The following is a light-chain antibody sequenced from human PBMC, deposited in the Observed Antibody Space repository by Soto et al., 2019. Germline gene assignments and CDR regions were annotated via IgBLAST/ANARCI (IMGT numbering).Light chain of an antibody. CDR2: AAS. CDR1: QSVSSSY. J-gene: IGKJ1*01. CDR3: QQYGSSPGT. V-gene: IGKV3-20*01. Sequence: EIVLTQSPGTLSLSPGERATLSCRASQSVSSSYLAWYQQKPGQAPRLLIYAASIRATGIPDRFSGRGSGTDFTPTISKLETEDFAVYYCQQYGSSPGTFGQGTKVDIK.